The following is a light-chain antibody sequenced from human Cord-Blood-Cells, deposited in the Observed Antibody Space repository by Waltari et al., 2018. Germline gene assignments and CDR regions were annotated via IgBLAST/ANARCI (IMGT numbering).Light chain of an antibody. CDR3: MQALQTPRT. V-gene: IGKV2-28*01. CDR1: QSLLHSNGYND. CDR2: LGS. J-gene: IGKJ1*01. Sequence: DIAMTQSPLSLPVTPGAPASISCRSSQSLLHSNGYNDLDWYLQKPGQSPQLLIYLGSNRASGVPDRFSGSGSGTDFTLKISRVEAEDVGVYYCMQALQTPRTFGQGTKVEIK.